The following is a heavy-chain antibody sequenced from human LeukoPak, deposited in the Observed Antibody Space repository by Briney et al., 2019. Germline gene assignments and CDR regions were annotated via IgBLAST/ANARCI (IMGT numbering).Heavy chain of an antibody. D-gene: IGHD1-1*01. Sequence: SETLSLTCTVSGGSISSSSYYWGWIRQPPGKGLEWIGSIYYSGSTHYNPSLKSRVTISVDTSKNQFSLKLSSVTAADTAVYYCARKIVTTAAGIDYWGQGTLVTVSS. CDR1: GGSISSSSYY. CDR3: ARKIVTTAAGIDY. CDR2: IYYSGST. V-gene: IGHV4-39*01. J-gene: IGHJ4*02.